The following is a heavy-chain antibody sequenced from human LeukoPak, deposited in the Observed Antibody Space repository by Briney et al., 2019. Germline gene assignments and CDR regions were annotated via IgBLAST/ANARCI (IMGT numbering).Heavy chain of an antibody. Sequence: GGSLRLSCTASGFTFSSYSMNWVRQAPGKGLEWVSSISSSSNYIYYAVSVKGRFTISRDNSKDTLYLQMNSLRAEDTAVYYCAKDSRIPAGGTEPRDYWGQGTLVTVSS. V-gene: IGHV3-21*04. CDR1: GFTFSSYS. CDR3: AKDSRIPAGGTEPRDY. J-gene: IGHJ4*02. D-gene: IGHD6-13*01. CDR2: ISSSSNYI.